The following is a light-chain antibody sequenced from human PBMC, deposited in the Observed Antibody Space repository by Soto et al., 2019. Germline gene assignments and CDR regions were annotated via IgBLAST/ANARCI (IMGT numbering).Light chain of an antibody. CDR3: QQYCSSPP. V-gene: IGKV3-20*01. CDR2: GAS. CDR1: QSVSSSY. J-gene: IGKJ4*01. Sequence: EIVLTQSPGTLSLSPGERATLSCRASQSVSSSYLAWDQQKPGQAPRLLIYGASSRATGIPDRFSGSGSGTDFALIISRLEPEDCAVYYCQQYCSSPPFGGGTKVEIK.